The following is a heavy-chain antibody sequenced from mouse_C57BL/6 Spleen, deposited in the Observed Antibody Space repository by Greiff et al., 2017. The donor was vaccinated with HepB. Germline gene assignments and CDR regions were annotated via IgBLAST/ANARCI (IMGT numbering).Heavy chain of an antibody. J-gene: IGHJ4*01. CDR1: GYTFTSYW. V-gene: IGHV1-69*01. CDR2: IDPSDSYT. CDR3: ARYGSNYGAMDY. D-gene: IGHD1-1*01. Sequence: QVQLQQPGAELVMPGASVKLSCKASGYTFTSYWMHWVKQRPGQGLEWIGEIDPSDSYTNYNQKFKGKSTLTVDKSSSTAYMQLSSLTSEDSAVYYCARYGSNYGAMDYWGQGTSVTVSS.